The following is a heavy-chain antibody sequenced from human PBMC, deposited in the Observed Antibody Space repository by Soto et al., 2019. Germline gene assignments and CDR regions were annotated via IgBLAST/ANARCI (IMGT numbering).Heavy chain of an antibody. CDR3: ARVLGLIVGATMFDY. CDR2: ISTSSYYI. CDR1: GFTFSSYT. D-gene: IGHD1-26*01. V-gene: IGHV3-21*02. J-gene: IGHJ4*02. Sequence: EVQLVESGGGLVKPGGSLRLSCAASGFTFSSYTMNWVRQAPGKGLEWVSSISTSSYYIYYADSMKGRFTISRDNAKNSLYLQMNCLRAEDTAVYYCARVLGLIVGATMFDYWGQGTLVTVSS.